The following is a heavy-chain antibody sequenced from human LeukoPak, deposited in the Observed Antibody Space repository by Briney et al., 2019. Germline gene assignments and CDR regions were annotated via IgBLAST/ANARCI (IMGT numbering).Heavy chain of an antibody. CDR3: ARRKSSGWNDAFDI. D-gene: IGHD6-19*01. CDR2: IYYSGST. V-gene: IGHV4-59*01. CDR1: GGSISSYY. Sequence: SETLSLTCTVFGGSISSYYWSWIRQPPGKGLEWIGYIYYSGSTNYNSSLKSRVTISVDTSKNPFSLNLSSVTAANTAVYYCARRKSSGWNDAFDIWGQGTMVTVSS. J-gene: IGHJ3*02.